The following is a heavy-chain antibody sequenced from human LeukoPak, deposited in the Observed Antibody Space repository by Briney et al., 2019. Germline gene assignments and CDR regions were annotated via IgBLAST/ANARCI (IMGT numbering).Heavy chain of an antibody. J-gene: IGHJ4*02. CDR3: ATVAYSGSYFDY. Sequence: ASVTVSFKVSGYTLTELSMHWVRQAPGKGLEGMGGFDPEDGETIYAQKFQGRVTMTEDTSTDTAYMELSSLRSEDTAVYYCATVAYSGSYFDYWGQGTLVTVSS. CDR2: FDPEDGET. V-gene: IGHV1-24*01. D-gene: IGHD1-26*01. CDR1: GYTLTELS.